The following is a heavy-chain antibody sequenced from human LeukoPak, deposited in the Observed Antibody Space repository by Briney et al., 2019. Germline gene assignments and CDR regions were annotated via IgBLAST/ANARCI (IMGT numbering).Heavy chain of an antibody. V-gene: IGHV4-34*01. Sequence: SETLSLTCAVYGGSFSGYYWSWIRQPPGKGLEWIGEINHSGSTNYNPSLKSRVTISVDTSENQFSLKLSSVTAADTAVYYCAKSNGYGLVDIWGQGTMVTVSS. D-gene: IGHD3-10*01. CDR3: AKSNGYGLVDI. J-gene: IGHJ3*02. CDR1: GGSFSGYY. CDR2: INHSGST.